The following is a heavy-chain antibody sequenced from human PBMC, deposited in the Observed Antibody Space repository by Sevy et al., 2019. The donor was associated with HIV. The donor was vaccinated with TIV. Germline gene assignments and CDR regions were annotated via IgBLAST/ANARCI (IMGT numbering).Heavy chain of an antibody. CDR1: GFTFTLYA. CDR2: ISYSGTNK. V-gene: IGHV3-30-3*01. Sequence: GGSLRLSCAASGFTFTLYAIHWVRQAPGKGLEWVALISYSGTNKYYADSMKGRFTISRDDSKNTAYLQMNNLRTDATAVYDWARVAVEYCTDDCYHRFDYWGQGTQVTVSS. J-gene: IGHJ4*02. CDR3: ARVAVEYCTDDCYHRFDY. D-gene: IGHD2-21*02.